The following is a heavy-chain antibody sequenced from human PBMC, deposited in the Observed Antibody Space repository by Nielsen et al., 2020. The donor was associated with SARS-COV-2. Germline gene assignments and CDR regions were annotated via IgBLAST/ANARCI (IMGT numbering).Heavy chain of an antibody. CDR2: VSAYNGNT. CDR3: ATGLGSGHYNY. Sequence: ASVKVSCKGSGFTFSRHDHGITWVRQAPGQGLEWMGWVSAYNGNTNNAQKFQGRVTMTIDTSTSTAYVELRSLRSDDTAVYYCATGLGSGHYNYWGQGSLVTVSS. CDR1: GFTFSRHD. D-gene: IGHD6-25*01. J-gene: IGHJ4*02. V-gene: IGHV1-18*04.